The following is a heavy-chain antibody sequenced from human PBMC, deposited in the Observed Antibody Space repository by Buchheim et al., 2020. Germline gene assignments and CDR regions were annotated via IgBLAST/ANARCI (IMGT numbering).Heavy chain of an antibody. Sequence: QVQLVESGGGVVQPGRSLRLSCAASGFTFSSYAMHWVRQAPGKGLEWVAVISYDGSNKYYADSGKGRFTISRDNSKNTLYLPMNSLRAEDTAVYYCAREQNGVHSYYYYGMDVWGQGTT. CDR3: AREQNGVHSYYYYGMDV. D-gene: IGHD1-1*01. CDR2: ISYDGSNK. V-gene: IGHV3-30*04. CDR1: GFTFSSYA. J-gene: IGHJ6*02.